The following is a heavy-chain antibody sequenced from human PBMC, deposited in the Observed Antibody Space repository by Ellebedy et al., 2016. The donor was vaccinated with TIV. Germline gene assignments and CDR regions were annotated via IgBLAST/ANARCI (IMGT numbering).Heavy chain of an antibody. CDR1: GFTFATNS. D-gene: IGHD6-19*01. CDR2: MNGGSGVT. CDR3: AKDHVSSGWPTFDS. J-gene: IGHJ4*02. V-gene: IGHV3-23*01. Sequence: GESLKISXVASGFTFATNSTSWVRQTPGKGLEWVSSMNGGSGVTYYADSVRGRFAISRDISKNTLYLVINSLRAEDTAVYYCAKDHVSSGWPTFDSWGQGVLVAVSS.